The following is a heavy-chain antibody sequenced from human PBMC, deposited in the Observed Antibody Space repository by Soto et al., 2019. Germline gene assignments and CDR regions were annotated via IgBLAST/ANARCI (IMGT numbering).Heavy chain of an antibody. CDR1: GFTFSSYA. D-gene: IGHD3-9*01. V-gene: IGHV3-23*01. Sequence: SLRLSCAASGFTFSSYAMSWVRQAPGKGLEWVSAISGSGGSTYYADSVKGRFTISRDNSKNTLYLQMNSLRAEDTAVYYCAKILVRYYDILTGAFDYWGQGTLGTVSS. CDR2: ISGSGGST. J-gene: IGHJ4*02. CDR3: AKILVRYYDILTGAFDY.